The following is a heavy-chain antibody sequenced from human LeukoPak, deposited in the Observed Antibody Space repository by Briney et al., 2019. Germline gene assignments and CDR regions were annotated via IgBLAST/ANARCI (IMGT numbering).Heavy chain of an antibody. V-gene: IGHV1-69*06. D-gene: IGHD4-17*01. Sequence: SVKVSCKASGGTFSSYAISWVRQAPGQGLEWMGGIIPIFGTANYAQKFQGRVTITADKSTSTAYMELSSLRSEDTAVYYCARGHDYGDYYYYYYMDVWGKGTTVTVSS. J-gene: IGHJ6*03. CDR1: GGTFSSYA. CDR3: ARGHDYGDYYYYYYMDV. CDR2: IIPIFGTA.